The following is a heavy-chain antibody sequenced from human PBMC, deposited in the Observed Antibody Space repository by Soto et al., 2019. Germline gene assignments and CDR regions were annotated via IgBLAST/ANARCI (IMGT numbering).Heavy chain of an antibody. V-gene: IGHV3-49*03. Sequence: GALRLSCSPSGFTLGDCAINLFRQAPGKGLEWVGFIKSKVFGGTPEYAASVKGRFTISRDDSMSIAYLQMNSLKTDDTAVYYCTRDHYGRGFSSGAFDSWGQGTPVTVSS. CDR2: IKSKVFGGTP. J-gene: IGHJ4*02. CDR3: TRDHYGRGFSSGAFDS. D-gene: IGHD5-18*01. CDR1: GFTLGDCA.